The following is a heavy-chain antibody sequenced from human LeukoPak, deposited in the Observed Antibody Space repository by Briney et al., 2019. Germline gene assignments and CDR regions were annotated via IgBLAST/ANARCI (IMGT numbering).Heavy chain of an antibody. Sequence: GKSLRLSCAASGFTFSSYAMHWVRQAPDKGLEWVAVISYDGSSKYFAKSVKGRFTISRDNSKNTLYLQMNSLRTEDTAVYYCAKDSVTTIDYWGQGTLVTVSS. CDR2: ISYDGSSK. CDR1: GFTFSSYA. J-gene: IGHJ4*02. D-gene: IGHD4-17*01. V-gene: IGHV3-30*18. CDR3: AKDSVTTIDY.